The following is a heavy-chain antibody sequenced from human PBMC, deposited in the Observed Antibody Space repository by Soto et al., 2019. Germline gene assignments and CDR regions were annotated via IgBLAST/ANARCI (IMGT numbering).Heavy chain of an antibody. D-gene: IGHD3-10*01. CDR3: AKDRDYPRDYFHY. V-gene: IGHV3-53*01. CDR1: GFSVSSNY. J-gene: IGHJ4*02. Sequence: EVQLVESGGGLIQPGGSLRLSCAASGFSVSSNYMKWVRQAPGKGLEWVSAVSPNGQGIYYADSVRGRFTISRDFSKNTVFLHMDSLRAEDTAVYYCAKDRDYPRDYFHYWGQGTLVTVSS. CDR2: SPNGQGI.